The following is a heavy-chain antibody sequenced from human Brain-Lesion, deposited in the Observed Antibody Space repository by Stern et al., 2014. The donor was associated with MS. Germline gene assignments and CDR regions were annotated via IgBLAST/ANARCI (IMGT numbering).Heavy chain of an antibody. CDR1: GGSISSSTYY. D-gene: IGHD1-26*01. V-gene: IGHV4-39*01. Sequence: QLQLQESGPGLVKPSETLSLTCTVSGGSISSSTYYWAWIRQPPGKGLEWIGNIYYIGFTYYNPSLKSRVTISVEMFQNQFSLKLSSVTAADTAIYYCARHDSVPRPSQLYSARDRGPGYFDYWGQGTLVTVSS. CDR2: IYYIGFT. J-gene: IGHJ4*02. CDR3: ARHDSVPRPSQLYSARDRGPGYFDY.